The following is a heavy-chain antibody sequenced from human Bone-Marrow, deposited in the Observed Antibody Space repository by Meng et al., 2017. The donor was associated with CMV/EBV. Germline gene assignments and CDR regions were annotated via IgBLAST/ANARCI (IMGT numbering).Heavy chain of an antibody. CDR1: GGSISSTNYY. CDR3: ARGPSALQLEWGASFY. V-gene: IGHV4-39*07. CDR2: GYYSGNT. Sequence: ETLSLTCTVSGGSISSTNYYWGWIRQPPGKGLEWVGSGYYSGNTYYNPSLKGRVTISVDTSKNQFSLELRSVTAADTAVYYCARGPSALQLEWGASFYWGQGTLVTVSS. J-gene: IGHJ4*02. D-gene: IGHD1-1*01.